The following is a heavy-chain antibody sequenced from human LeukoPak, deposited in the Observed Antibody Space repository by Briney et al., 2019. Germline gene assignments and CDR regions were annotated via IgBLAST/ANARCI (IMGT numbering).Heavy chain of an antibody. CDR2: IYPGDSDS. CDR3: ARQGSGYSPTYYYYMDV. CDR1: GNSFASSW. Sequence: GEALKISCNDSGNSFASSWIGWVRQMPGKGLDWMGIIYPGDSDSRYSASFQGQVTISADKSIRTAYLQWSILKASDTAMYYCARQGSGYSPTYYYYMDVWGKGTTVTISS. V-gene: IGHV5-51*01. J-gene: IGHJ6*03. D-gene: IGHD5-18*01.